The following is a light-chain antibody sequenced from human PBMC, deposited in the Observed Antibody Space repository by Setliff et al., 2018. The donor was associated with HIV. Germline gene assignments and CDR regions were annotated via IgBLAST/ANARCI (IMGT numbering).Light chain of an antibody. J-gene: IGLJ1*01. CDR1: SSDVGAYNH. V-gene: IGLV2-14*01. CDR2: DVS. Sequence: QSALTQPASVSGSPGQSITISCSVTSSDVGAYNHVSWFQLHPGKAPKLMIYDVSDRPAGVSNRFSGSRSGNTASLTISGLQAEDEADYFCSSYTGSSTPYGFGTGTKVTVL. CDR3: SSYTGSSTPYG.